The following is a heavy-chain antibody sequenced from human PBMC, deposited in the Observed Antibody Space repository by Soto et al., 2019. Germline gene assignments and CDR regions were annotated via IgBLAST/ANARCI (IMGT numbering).Heavy chain of an antibody. CDR3: ARGALGATTSVDY. D-gene: IGHD1-26*01. V-gene: IGHV4-34*01. J-gene: IGHJ4*02. Sequence: QVQLQQWGAGLLKPSETLSLTCAVYGGSFSGYYWSWIHQPPGKGLEWIGEINHSGSTNYNPSLKSRVTISVDTSKNQFSLKLSSVTAADTAVYYCARGALGATTSVDYRGQGTLVTVSS. CDR2: INHSGST. CDR1: GGSFSGYY.